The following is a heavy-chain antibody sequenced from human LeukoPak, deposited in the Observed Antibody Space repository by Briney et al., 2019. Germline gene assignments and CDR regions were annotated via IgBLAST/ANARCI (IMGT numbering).Heavy chain of an antibody. J-gene: IGHJ4*02. CDR2: INHSGST. CDR1: GGSFSGYY. V-gene: IGHV4-34*01. D-gene: IGHD2-2*01. Sequence: SETLSLTCAVYGGSFSGYYWSWSRQPPGKGLEWGGEINHSGSTNYNPSLKSRVTISVDTSKNQFSLKLSSVTAADTAVYYCARGEEFQFSIVVVPAARPRVFDYWGQGTLVTVSS. CDR3: ARGEEFQFSIVVVPAARPRVFDY.